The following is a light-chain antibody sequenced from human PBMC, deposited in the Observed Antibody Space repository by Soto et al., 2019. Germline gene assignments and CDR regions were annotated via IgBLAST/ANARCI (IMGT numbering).Light chain of an antibody. CDR1: ASDVGGYNY. CDR3: SSYRNNNTIPVI. Sequence: QSVLTQPASVSGSPGQSITISCTGTASDVGGYNYVSWYQQHPGKAPKVMISEVSNRPSGVSDRFSGSKSGNTASLTISGLQAEDEADYYCSSYRNNNTIPVIFGGGTKLTVL. V-gene: IGLV2-14*01. J-gene: IGLJ2*01. CDR2: EVS.